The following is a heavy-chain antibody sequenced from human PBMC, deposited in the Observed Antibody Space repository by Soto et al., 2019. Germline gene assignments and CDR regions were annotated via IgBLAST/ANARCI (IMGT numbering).Heavy chain of an antibody. CDR2: IYYSGST. V-gene: IGHV4-31*01. CDR3: ARDRPHYGSGSYTVESLDY. D-gene: IGHD3-10*01. J-gene: IGHJ4*02. Sequence: QVQLQESGPGLVKPSQTLSLTCTVSGGSISSGGYYWSWIRQHPGKGLEWIGYIYYSGSTYYNPSLESLVTISVDTAKNQFSLKLSSVTAADTAVYYCARDRPHYGSGSYTVESLDYWGQGTLVTVSS. CDR1: GGSISSGGYY.